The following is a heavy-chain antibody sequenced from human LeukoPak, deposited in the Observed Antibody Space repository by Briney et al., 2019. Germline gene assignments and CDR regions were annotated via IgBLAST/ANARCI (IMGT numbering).Heavy chain of an antibody. D-gene: IGHD3-22*01. CDR1: GFTFSSYE. V-gene: IGHV3-48*03. CDR2: ISSSGSTI. CDR3: AKVRYTYYYDRSGNYYFDS. J-gene: IGHJ4*02. Sequence: PGGSLRLSCAASGFTFSSYEMNWVRQAPGKGLEWVSYISSSGSTIYYADSVKGRFTVSKDNSKSTLYLQMNSLRTEDTAVYYCAKVRYTYYYDRSGNYYFDSWGQGTLVTVSS.